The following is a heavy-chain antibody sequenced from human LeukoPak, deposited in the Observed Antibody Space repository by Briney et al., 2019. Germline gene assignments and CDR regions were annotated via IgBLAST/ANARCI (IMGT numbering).Heavy chain of an antibody. CDR2: IYSGGST. Sequence: PGGSLRLSCAASGFTVSSNYMRWVRQAPGKGLEWVSVIYSGGSTYYADSVKGRFTISRDNSKNTLYLQMNSLRAEDTAVYYCARGGLWSGYYTGIPFDYWGQGTLVTVSS. V-gene: IGHV3-53*01. CDR1: GFTVSSNY. D-gene: IGHD3-3*01. J-gene: IGHJ4*02. CDR3: ARGGLWSGYYTGIPFDY.